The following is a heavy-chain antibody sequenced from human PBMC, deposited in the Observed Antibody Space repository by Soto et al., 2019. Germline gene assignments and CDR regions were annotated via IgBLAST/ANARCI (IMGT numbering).Heavy chain of an antibody. CDR3: AREAGGGFYFDY. D-gene: IGHD2-15*01. J-gene: IGHJ4*02. CDR2: IYSGGSI. Sequence: EVQLVESGGGLVQPGGSLTLSCAASGFSVSSDYVSWVRQPPRKGLEWVSTIYSGGSIYYADSVKGRFATSRDNSKNTLYLQMNSLRVEVKGVYYCAREAGGGFYFDYWGQGTLVNVSS. CDR1: GFSVSSDY. V-gene: IGHV3-66*01.